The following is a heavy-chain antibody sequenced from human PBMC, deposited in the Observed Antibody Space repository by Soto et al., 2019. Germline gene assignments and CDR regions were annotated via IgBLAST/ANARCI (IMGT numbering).Heavy chain of an antibody. D-gene: IGHD6-19*01. CDR1: GFIFSRNA. V-gene: IGHV3-30*04. Sequence: QMQLVEPGGGVVQPGRSLRLSCAASGFIFSRNAMHWVRQAPGKGLEWVAAISYDGRNEYYSDSVKGRFTISRDNSKNTLYLQISSLRHDDTAVYYCARGPYTSGWYAGWFDAWGQGTLVTV. J-gene: IGHJ5*02. CDR3: ARGPYTSGWYAGWFDA. CDR2: ISYDGRNE.